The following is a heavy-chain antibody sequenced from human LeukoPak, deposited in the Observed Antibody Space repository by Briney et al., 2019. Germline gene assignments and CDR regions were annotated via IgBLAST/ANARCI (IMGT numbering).Heavy chain of an antibody. CDR3: ARSHPTYYYDSSGPNGGIDY. J-gene: IGHJ4*02. CDR2: ISSSSSYI. V-gene: IGHV3-21*01. Sequence: GGPLRLSCAASGFTFSSYSMNWVRQAPGKGLEWVSSISSSSSYIYYADSVKGRFTISRDNAKNSLYLQMNSLRAEDTAVYYCARSHPTYYYDSSGPNGGIDYWGQGTLVTVSS. D-gene: IGHD3-22*01. CDR1: GFTFSSYS.